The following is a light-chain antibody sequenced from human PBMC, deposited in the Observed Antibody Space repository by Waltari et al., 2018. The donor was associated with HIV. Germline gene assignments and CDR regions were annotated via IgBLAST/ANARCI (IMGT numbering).Light chain of an antibody. CDR2: KDS. CDR1: ALPKQY. V-gene: IGLV3-25*03. CDR3: QSADSSGTVV. J-gene: IGLJ2*01. Sequence: GQTARITCSGDALPKQYAYWYQQKPGQAPVLVIYKDSERPSGIPERFSGSSSGTTVTLTISGVQAEDEADYYCQSADSSGTVVFGGGTKLTVL.